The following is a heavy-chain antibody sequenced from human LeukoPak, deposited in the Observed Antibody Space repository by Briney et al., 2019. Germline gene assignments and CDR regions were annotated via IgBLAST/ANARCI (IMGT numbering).Heavy chain of an antibody. V-gene: IGHV1-2*02. CDR2: INPNSGGT. D-gene: IGHD3-22*01. CDR3: ARVTYYYDSSGYYPLDY. Sequence: GASVKVSCKASGYTFTGYYMHWVRQAPRQGLEWMGWINPNSGGTNYAQKFQGRVTMTRDTSISTAYMELSRLRSDDTAVYYCARVTYYYDSSGYYPLDYWGQGTLVTVSS. J-gene: IGHJ4*02. CDR1: GYTFTGYY.